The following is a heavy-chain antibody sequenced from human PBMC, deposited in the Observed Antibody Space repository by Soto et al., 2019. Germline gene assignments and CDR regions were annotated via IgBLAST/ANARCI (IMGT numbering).Heavy chain of an antibody. J-gene: IGHJ5*02. Sequence: GGSLRLPCSASGVTFSSFDMHWVRQAPGKGLEYVSAISSNGGSTYYADSVKGRFTISRDNSKNTVYLQMTSLRAEDTAIYYCVKRYTVMVFSWFDPWGQGTLVTVSS. CDR1: GVTFSSFD. D-gene: IGHD5-18*01. V-gene: IGHV3-64D*06. CDR2: ISSNGGST. CDR3: VKRYTVMVFSWFDP.